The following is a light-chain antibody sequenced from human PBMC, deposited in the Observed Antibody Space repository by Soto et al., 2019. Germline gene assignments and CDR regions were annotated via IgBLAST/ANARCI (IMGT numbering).Light chain of an antibody. CDR3: QQRSSWPLIT. CDR2: DAS. Sequence: EIVLTQSPATLSLSPGDRATLSCKASQGVSSYLAWYQQKPGQAPRLLIYDASNRATGIPARFSGSGSGTDFTLTISSLEPEDFAVYYCQQRSSWPLITFGQGTRLEIK. J-gene: IGKJ5*01. CDR1: QGVSSY. V-gene: IGKV3-11*01.